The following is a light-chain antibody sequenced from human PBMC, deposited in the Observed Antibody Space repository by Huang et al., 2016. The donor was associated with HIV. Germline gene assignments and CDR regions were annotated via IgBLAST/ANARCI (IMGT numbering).Light chain of an antibody. CDR3: QQANSFPYT. V-gene: IGKV1-12*01. J-gene: IGKJ2*01. CDR2: STS. Sequence: DIQLTQSPSSVSASVGDRVTITCRASQGIGTWLAWYQQKPGKAPKLLIYSTSSLQSGVPARVSGSGSGADFTLTISSLQPEDFATYYCQQANSFPYTVGQGTKLEIK. CDR1: QGIGTW.